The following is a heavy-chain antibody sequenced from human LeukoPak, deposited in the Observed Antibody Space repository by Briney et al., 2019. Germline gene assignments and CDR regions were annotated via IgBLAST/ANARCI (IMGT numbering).Heavy chain of an antibody. CDR3: ARGLRREPIDY. V-gene: IGHV4-34*01. D-gene: IGHD5-24*01. CDR2: INHSGST. J-gene: IGHJ4*02. Sequence: PSETLSLTCTVSGGSISSYYWSWIRQPPGKGLEWIGEINHSGSTNYNPSLKSRVTISVDTSKNQFSLKLSSVTAADTAVYYCARGLRREPIDYWGQGTLVTVSS. CDR1: GGSISSYY.